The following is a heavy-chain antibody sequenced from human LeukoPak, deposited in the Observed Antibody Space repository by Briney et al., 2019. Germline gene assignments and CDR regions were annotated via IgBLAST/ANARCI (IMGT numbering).Heavy chain of an antibody. CDR1: GYTLTELS. CDR2: FDPENGET. J-gene: IGHJ4*02. D-gene: IGHD5-12*01. Sequence: ASVKVSCKVSGYTLTELSMHWVRQAPGKGLEWMGGFDPENGETIYAQKFQGRVTMTEDASTDTAYMELSSLRAEDTALYYCATNGGGDSGYGNFDYWGQGTLVTVSS. CDR3: ATNGGGDSGYGNFDY. V-gene: IGHV1-24*01.